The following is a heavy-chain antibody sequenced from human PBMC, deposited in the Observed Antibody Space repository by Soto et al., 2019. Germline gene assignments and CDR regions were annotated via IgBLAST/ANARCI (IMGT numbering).Heavy chain of an antibody. Sequence: SVKVSCKASGCTFSSYAISWVRQAPGQGLEWMGGIIPIFGTANYAQKFQGRVTITADESTSTAYMELSSLRSEDTAVYYCARDVNGGDTAMFSGGDWFDPWGQGTLVTVSS. CDR3: ARDVNGGDTAMFSGGDWFDP. CDR1: GCTFSSYA. CDR2: IIPIFGTA. J-gene: IGHJ5*02. D-gene: IGHD5-18*01. V-gene: IGHV1-69*13.